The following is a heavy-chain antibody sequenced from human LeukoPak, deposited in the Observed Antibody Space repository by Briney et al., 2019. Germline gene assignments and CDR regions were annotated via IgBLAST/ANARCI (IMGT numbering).Heavy chain of an antibody. Sequence: SETLSLTCAVYGGSFSGYYWSWIRQPPGKGLEWIGEINHSGSTNYNPSLKSRVTISVDTSKNQFSLKLSSVTAADTAVYYCARGFCTGSGCYSDYWGQGTLVTVSS. V-gene: IGHV4-34*01. J-gene: IGHJ4*02. CDR3: ARGFCTGSGCYSDY. CDR2: INHSGST. CDR1: GGSFSGYY. D-gene: IGHD2-8*02.